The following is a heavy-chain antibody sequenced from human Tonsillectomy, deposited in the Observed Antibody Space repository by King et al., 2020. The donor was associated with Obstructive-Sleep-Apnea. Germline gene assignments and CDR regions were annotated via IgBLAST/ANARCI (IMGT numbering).Heavy chain of an antibody. V-gene: IGHV5-10-1*03. CDR1: GYSFTTYW. J-gene: IGHJ4*02. CDR3: ARHPRYCSSATCQSSYYFDY. CDR2: IDPSDSYT. D-gene: IGHD2-2*01. Sequence: VQLVESGAEVKKPGESLRISCKGSGYSFTTYWISWVRQMPGKGLEWLGRIDPSDSYTNYSPSFQGRVTISADKSISTAYLQWSSLKASDTAMYYCARHPRYCSSATCQSSYYFDYWGQGTLVTVSS.